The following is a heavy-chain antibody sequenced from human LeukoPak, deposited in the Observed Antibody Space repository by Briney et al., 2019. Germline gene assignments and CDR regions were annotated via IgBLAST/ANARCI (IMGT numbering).Heavy chain of an antibody. CDR2: ISDSGAYT. D-gene: IGHD3-16*02. CDR3: ATAPERTYRPFDY. V-gene: IGHV3-23*01. CDR1: GFTFSNYA. Sequence: GGSLRLSCAASGFTFSNYAMSWARQAPGKGLEWVSAISDSGAYTYYADSVKGRFTISRDNSKNTVYLQMTSLRAEDTAVYYCATAPERTYRPFDYWGQGTLVTVSS. J-gene: IGHJ4*02.